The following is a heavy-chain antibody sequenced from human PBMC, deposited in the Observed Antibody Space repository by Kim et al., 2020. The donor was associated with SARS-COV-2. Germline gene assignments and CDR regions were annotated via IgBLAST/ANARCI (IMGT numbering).Heavy chain of an antibody. CDR1: GFTVSSNY. D-gene: IGHD3-22*01. CDR2: IYSGGST. V-gene: IGHV3-66*01. CDR3: ARTYYYDSSGYYELPTFDY. Sequence: GGSLRLSCAASGFTVSSNYMSWVRQAPGKGLEWVSVIYSGGSTYYADSVKGRFTISRDNSKNTLYLQMNSLRAEDTAVYYCARTYYYDSSGYYELPTFDYWGQGTLVTVSS. J-gene: IGHJ4*02.